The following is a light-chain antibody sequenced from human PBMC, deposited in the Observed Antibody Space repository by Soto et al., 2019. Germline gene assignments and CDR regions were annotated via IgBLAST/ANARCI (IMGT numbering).Light chain of an antibody. CDR1: SSDVGSYNL. V-gene: IGLV2-23*02. J-gene: IGLJ1*01. CDR2: EVS. CDR3: CSYAGSSTLYV. Sequence: LTQPASVSGSPGQSITISCTGTSSDVGSYNLVSWYQQHPGKAPKLMIYEVSKRPSGVSNRFSGSKSGNTASLTISGLQAEDEADYYCCSYAGSSTLYVFGTGTKVTVL.